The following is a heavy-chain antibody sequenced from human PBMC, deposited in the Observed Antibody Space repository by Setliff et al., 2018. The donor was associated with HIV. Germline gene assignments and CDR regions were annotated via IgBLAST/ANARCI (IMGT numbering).Heavy chain of an antibody. V-gene: IGHV3-30*19. CDR1: GFMFSTYG. J-gene: IGHJ5*02. Sequence: GGSLRLSCAASGFMFSTYGMHWVRQAPGKGLEWVAVISYDGSIKYYADSVKGRFTISRDSSNNTLYLQMNSLRAEDTAVYYCARGGSGSYPKPFDPWGQGTLVTVSS. CDR3: ARGGSGSYPKPFDP. D-gene: IGHD3-10*01. CDR2: ISYDGSIK.